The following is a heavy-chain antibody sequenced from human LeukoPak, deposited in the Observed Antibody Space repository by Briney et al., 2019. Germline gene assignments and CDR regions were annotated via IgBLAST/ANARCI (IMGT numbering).Heavy chain of an antibody. CDR1: GFTFSNAW. J-gene: IGHJ3*02. D-gene: IGHD3-9*01. Sequence: GGSLRLSCVASGFTFSNAWMNWVRQAPGKGLEWVGRIKSKTDGGTTDYAAPVKGRFTISRDDSKNTLYLQMNSLKTEDTAVYYCTTYYTYYDILTGYYPDDAFDIWGQGTMVTVSS. CDR3: TTYYTYYDILTGYYPDDAFDI. CDR2: IKSKTDGGTT. V-gene: IGHV3-15*01.